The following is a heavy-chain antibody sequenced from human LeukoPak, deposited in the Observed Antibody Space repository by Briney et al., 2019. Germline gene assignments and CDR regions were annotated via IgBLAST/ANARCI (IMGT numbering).Heavy chain of an antibody. D-gene: IGHD6-19*01. CDR2: ISDSGTTI. V-gene: IGHV3-48*03. J-gene: IGHJ5*02. CDR3: VRDHSGWSLDP. Sequence: GGSLRLSCAASGFTFSSYEMNLVRQAPGKGLEWVSYISDSGTTIYYADSVKGRFTISRDNAKNSLYLQMNSLRAEDTAVYYCVRDHSGWSLDPWGQGTLVTVPS. CDR1: GFTFSSYE.